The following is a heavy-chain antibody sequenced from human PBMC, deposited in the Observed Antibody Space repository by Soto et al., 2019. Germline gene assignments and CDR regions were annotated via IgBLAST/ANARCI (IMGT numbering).Heavy chain of an antibody. Sequence: KGLEWIGEINHSGSTNYNPSLKSRVTISVDTSKNQFSLKLSSVTAADTFFFFQAEDGIRDVRSVSAFLLNRSSDL. V-gene: IGHV4-34*01. CDR2: INHSGST. D-gene: IGHD3-10*02. CDR3: AEDGIRDVRSVSAFLLNRSSDL. J-gene: IGHJ2*01.